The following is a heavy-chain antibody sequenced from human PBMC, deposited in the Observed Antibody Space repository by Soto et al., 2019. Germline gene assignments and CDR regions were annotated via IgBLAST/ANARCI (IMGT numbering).Heavy chain of an antibody. J-gene: IGHJ4*02. CDR1: GFRFGDYS. Sequence: EVQLLESGGGLVQPGGSLRLSCVASGFRFGDYSMTWVRQTPGEGLAWVSVICPQSDCSGYTESVQGRFTISRDNSKNTLFLPMDNLRAEDTALYYCAKGVTGSRYSAVDSWGQGILVTVSP. D-gene: IGHD2-15*01. CDR2: ICPQSDCS. CDR3: AKGVTGSRYSAVDS. V-gene: IGHV3-23*01.